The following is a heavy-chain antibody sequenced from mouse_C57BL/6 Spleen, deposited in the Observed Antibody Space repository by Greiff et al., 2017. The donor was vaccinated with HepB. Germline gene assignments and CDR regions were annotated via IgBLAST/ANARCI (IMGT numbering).Heavy chain of an antibody. CDR1: GFSLTSYG. J-gene: IGHJ4*01. V-gene: IGHV2-2*01. D-gene: IGHD2-5*01. CDR3: ARNRGAYYSNSYYAMDY. Sequence: VQLQQSGPGLVQPSQSLSITCTVSGFSLTSYGVHWVRQSPGKGLEWLGVIWSGGSTDYNAAFISRLSISKDNSKSQVFFKMNSLQADDTAIYYCARNRGAYYSNSYYAMDYWGQGTSVTVSS. CDR2: IWSGGST.